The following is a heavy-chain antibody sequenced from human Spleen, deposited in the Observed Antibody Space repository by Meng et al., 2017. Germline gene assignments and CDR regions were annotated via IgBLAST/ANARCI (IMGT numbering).Heavy chain of an antibody. V-gene: IGHV3-66*02. CDR3: ARGFYYYDSSGYFY. CDR1: GFTVSSNY. D-gene: IGHD3-22*01. Sequence: GGSLRLSCAASGFTVSSNYMSWVRQAPGKGLEWVSVIYSGGNTYYADSVKGRFTISRDNSKNTVHLQMNSLRAEDTAVYYCARGFYYYDSSGYFYWGQGTLVTVSS. J-gene: IGHJ4*02. CDR2: IYSGGNT.